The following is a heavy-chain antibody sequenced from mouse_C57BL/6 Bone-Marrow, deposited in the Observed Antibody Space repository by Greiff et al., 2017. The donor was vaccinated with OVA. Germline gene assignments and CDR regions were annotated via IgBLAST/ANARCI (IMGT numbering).Heavy chain of an antibody. V-gene: IGHV3-6*01. CDR2: ISYDGSN. D-gene: IGHD2-4*01. J-gene: IGHJ3*01. CDR1: GYSITSGYY. CDR3: ASAIYYEYYEYAY. Sequence: EVKLMESGPGLVKPSQSLSLTCSVTGYSITSGYYWNWIRQFPGNKLEWMGYISYDGSNNYNQSLKNRISITRDTSKNQFFLKLNYVTTEDTATYDWASAIYYEYYEYAYWGQGTLVTVSA.